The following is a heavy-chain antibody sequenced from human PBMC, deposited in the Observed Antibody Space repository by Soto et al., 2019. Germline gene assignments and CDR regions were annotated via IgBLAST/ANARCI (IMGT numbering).Heavy chain of an antibody. CDR2: ISGYNGYP. V-gene: IGHV1-18*01. Sequence: ASVKVSCKTSGYIFTNYGVAWVRQAPAQGLELVAWISGYNGYPKYTQKFQGRVTVTTDTSTRTGYMELRNLKSDDTAVYYCARASVGALYDFWG. J-gene: IGHJ4*01. CDR1: GYIFTNYG. CDR3: ARASVGALYDF.